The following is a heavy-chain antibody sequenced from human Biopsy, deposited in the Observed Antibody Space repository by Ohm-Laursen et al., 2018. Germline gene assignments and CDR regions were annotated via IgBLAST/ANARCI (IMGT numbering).Heavy chain of an antibody. CDR2: INQAGTT. CDR1: GKTFSDYQ. J-gene: IGHJ4*02. D-gene: IGHD2-15*01. Sequence: SDTLSLTCAVFGKTFSDYQWSWIRQPPGKGLEWIGQINQAGTTNYNPSLKSRVSISEDASKYEFSLRLTSVIAADTAVYLCGNEVHGRDYWGLGAQVTVSS. CDR3: GNEVHGRDY. V-gene: IGHV4-34*08.